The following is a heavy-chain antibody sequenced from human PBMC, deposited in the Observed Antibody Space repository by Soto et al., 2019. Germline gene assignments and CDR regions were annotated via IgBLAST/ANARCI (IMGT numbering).Heavy chain of an antibody. Sequence: SGPTLVNPTETLTLTCTFSGFSLNTGGICVSWIRQPPGKALEWLGLIDWADDKDYRTSLKTRLTISKDSSKNQVVLTMTNMDPVDTPTYYCARSLSVAASSGFDFWGQGILVTVSS. CDR3: ARSLSVAASSGFDF. CDR1: GFSLNTGGIC. J-gene: IGHJ4*02. V-gene: IGHV2-70*13. D-gene: IGHD2-15*01. CDR2: IDWADDK.